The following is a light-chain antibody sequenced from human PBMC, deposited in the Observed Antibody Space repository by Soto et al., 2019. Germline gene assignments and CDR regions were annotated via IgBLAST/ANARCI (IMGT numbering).Light chain of an antibody. CDR1: QSVSTSY. Sequence: DIVLTQSPVALALSPVDRSTLSCRASQSVSTSYLAWYQQKPGQAPRLLIYGASSRATGIPDRFSGSGSGTDFTLTISGLEPEDFAVYYCQQYGNSRGTFGQGTKVDIK. J-gene: IGKJ1*01. V-gene: IGKV3-20*01. CDR2: GAS. CDR3: QQYGNSRGT.